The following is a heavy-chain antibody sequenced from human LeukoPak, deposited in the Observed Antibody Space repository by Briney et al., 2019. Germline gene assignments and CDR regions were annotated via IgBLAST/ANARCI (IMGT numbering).Heavy chain of an antibody. Sequence: GGSLRLSCAASGFIFRNHWMSWVRQVPGRGLEWVAHIKQGGNEKHYVDSVDGRFTLTRDDTKNSLYLQMNSLGVDDSAVYYCARGPNYGDRVDYFDYWGQGTLVTVSS. J-gene: IGHJ4*02. D-gene: IGHD4-17*01. V-gene: IGHV3-7*01. CDR2: IKQGGNEK. CDR1: GFIFRNHW. CDR3: ARGPNYGDRVDYFDY.